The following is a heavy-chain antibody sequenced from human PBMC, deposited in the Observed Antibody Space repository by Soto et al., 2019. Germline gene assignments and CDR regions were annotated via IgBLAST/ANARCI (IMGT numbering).Heavy chain of an antibody. D-gene: IGHD4-17*01. CDR1: GYSFTGYH. CDR3: ARDRRTYHPWTTAYYYGMDV. V-gene: IGHV1-2*04. CDR2: INPNSGGT. Sequence: SLKRSCKAAGYSFTGYHMHWVRQAPRQGLEWMGWINPNSGGTNYAQKFQGWVTMTRDTSISTAYMELSRLRSDDTGVYYCARDRRTYHPWTTAYYYGMDVWGQGTTVTVSS. J-gene: IGHJ6*02.